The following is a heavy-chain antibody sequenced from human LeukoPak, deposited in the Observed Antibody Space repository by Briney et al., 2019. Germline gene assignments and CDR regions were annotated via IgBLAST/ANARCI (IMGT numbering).Heavy chain of an antibody. CDR2: INPKSGGT. D-gene: IGHD6-19*01. Sequence: ASVKVSCTASGYTFTDYYIHWVRQAPGQELEWMGWINPKSGGTNYAQKFQGRVTMTRDTSISTAYMELSRLRSDDTAVYYCATIAVTVLGDYWGQGTLVTVSS. CDR1: GYTFTDYY. J-gene: IGHJ4*02. V-gene: IGHV1-2*02. CDR3: ATIAVTVLGDY.